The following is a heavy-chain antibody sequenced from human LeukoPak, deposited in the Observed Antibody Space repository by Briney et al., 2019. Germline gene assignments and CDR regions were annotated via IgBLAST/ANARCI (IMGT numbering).Heavy chain of an antibody. J-gene: IGHJ5*02. CDR3: ARLEYSSGVNWFDP. CDR1: GGSISSYY. Sequence: PSETLSLTCTVSGGSISSYYWSWIRQPPGKGLEWIGYIYYSGSTNYNPSLKSRVTISVDTSKNQFSLKLSSVTAADTAVYYCARLEYSSGVNWFDPWGQGTLVTVSS. D-gene: IGHD6-19*01. V-gene: IGHV4-59*01. CDR2: IYYSGST.